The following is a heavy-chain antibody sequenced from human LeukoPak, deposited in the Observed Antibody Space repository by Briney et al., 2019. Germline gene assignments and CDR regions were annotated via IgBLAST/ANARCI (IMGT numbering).Heavy chain of an antibody. CDR1: GFTFSSYA. CDR3: AREGLTTQDAFDI. J-gene: IGHJ3*02. Sequence: GGSLRLSCAASGFTFSSYAMNWARQAPGKGLEWISFMNSDGSTIHYAESVKGRFTISRDNAENSLYLQMNSLRAEDTAVYYCAREGLTTQDAFDIWGQGTMVTVSS. D-gene: IGHD1-14*01. V-gene: IGHV3-48*01. CDR2: MNSDGSTI.